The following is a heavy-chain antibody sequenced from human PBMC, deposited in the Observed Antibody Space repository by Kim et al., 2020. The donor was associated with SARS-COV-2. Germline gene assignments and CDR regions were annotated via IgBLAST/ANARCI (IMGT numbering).Heavy chain of an antibody. V-gene: IGHV4-59*08. J-gene: IGHJ6*01. CDR3: ERRGDYYGSGWCYY. D-gene: IGHD3-10*01. Sequence: SETLSLTCTVSGGSISSYYWSWIRQPPGKGLEWIGYIYYSWSTNYNPSPKSRITITVETYKNQFPLKLSHVTASDTAVYYCERRGDYYGSGWCYY. CDR1: GGSISSYY. CDR2: IYYSWST.